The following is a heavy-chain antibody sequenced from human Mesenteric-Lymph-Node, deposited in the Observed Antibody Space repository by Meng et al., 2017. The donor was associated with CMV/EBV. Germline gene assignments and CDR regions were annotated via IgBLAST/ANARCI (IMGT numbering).Heavy chain of an antibody. J-gene: IGHJ4*02. Sequence: ASVQVSCKASGYTFTSYAISWMRQAPGQGLEWMGWISASNGDTNYEQKLQGRVTMTTDTSTSTAYLELRSLRSDDTAVYYCARSCAESLDDCYYFDSWGQGTLVTVSS. CDR2: ISASNGDT. CDR3: ARSCAESLDDCYYFDS. D-gene: IGHD2-21*01. V-gene: IGHV1-18*01. CDR1: GYTFTSYA.